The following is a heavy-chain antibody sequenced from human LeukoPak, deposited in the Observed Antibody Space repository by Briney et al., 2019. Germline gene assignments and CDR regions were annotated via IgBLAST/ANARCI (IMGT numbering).Heavy chain of an antibody. CDR2: IYYTGTT. D-gene: IGHD3-22*01. V-gene: IGHV4-59*12. J-gene: IGHJ6*03. CDR3: ARGVSYYYDSSGYYYGGVGYYYYYYMDV. CDR1: SGSITSYY. Sequence: PSETLSLTCTVSSGSITSYYWSWIRQPPGKGLEYIGHIYYTGTTDYNPSLKSRVTMSVDTSKNQFSLKLSSVTAADTAVYYCARGVSYYYDSSGYYYGGVGYYYYYYMDVWGKGTTVTVSS.